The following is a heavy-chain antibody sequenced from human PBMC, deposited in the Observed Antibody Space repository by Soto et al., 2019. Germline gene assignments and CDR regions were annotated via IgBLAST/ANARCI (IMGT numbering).Heavy chain of an antibody. CDR1: GYTFTGYY. Sequence: QVQLVQSGAEVKKPGASVKVSCKASGYTFTGYYMHWVRQAPGQGREWMGWINPNSGGTNYAQKFQGWVTMTRDTSISTAYMELSRLRSDDTAVYYCARDQGIAAAGTPFDYWGQGTLVTVSS. D-gene: IGHD6-13*01. J-gene: IGHJ4*02. CDR2: INPNSGGT. V-gene: IGHV1-2*04. CDR3: ARDQGIAAAGTPFDY.